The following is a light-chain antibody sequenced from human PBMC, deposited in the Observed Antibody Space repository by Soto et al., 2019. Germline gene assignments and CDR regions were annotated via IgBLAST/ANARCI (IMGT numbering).Light chain of an antibody. CDR3: QQYNDWPPIT. CDR1: ESVTRN. Sequence: EIVLTQSPVILSVSPGETATLSCRASESVTRNLAWYQHMPGQAPRLLVFHARVRATGIPDRFSGSGSGTEFSLTISNLQSEDFAVYFCQQYNDWPPITFGQGTRLEIK. CDR2: HAR. J-gene: IGKJ5*01. V-gene: IGKV3-15*01.